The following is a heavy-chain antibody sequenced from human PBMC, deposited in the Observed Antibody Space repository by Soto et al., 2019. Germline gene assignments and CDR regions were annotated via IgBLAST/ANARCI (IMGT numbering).Heavy chain of an antibody. Sequence: GGSLRLSCAASGFTFSDYYMSWIRQAPGKGLEWVSYISSSGSTIYYADSVKGRFTISRDNAKNSLYLQMNSLRAEDTAVYYCARGWPPTVTTFYYYYYMDVWGKGTTVTVSS. J-gene: IGHJ6*03. CDR1: GFTFSDYY. CDR2: ISSSGSTI. D-gene: IGHD4-17*01. V-gene: IGHV3-11*01. CDR3: ARGWPPTVTTFYYYYYMDV.